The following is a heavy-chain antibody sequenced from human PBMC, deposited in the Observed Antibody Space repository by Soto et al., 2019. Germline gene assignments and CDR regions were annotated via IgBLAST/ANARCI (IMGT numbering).Heavy chain of an antibody. Sequence: ASVKVSCKASGYSFSSYGISWVRQAPGQGLEWIGWISAYNGNTNYAQKHQGRVTMTTDTSTSTAYMELRSLRSDDTAVYYCARDPTYYDILTGPSHYYYYGMDVWGQGTTVTVSS. J-gene: IGHJ6*02. D-gene: IGHD3-9*01. V-gene: IGHV1-18*01. CDR3: ARDPTYYDILTGPSHYYYYGMDV. CDR1: GYSFSSYG. CDR2: ISAYNGNT.